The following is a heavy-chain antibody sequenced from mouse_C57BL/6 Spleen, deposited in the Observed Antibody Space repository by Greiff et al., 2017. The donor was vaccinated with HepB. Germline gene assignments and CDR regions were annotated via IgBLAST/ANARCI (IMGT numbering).Heavy chain of an antibody. CDR2: IWSGGST. D-gene: IGHD1-1*01. Sequence: VQLKESGPGLVQPSQSLSITCTVSGFSLTSYGVHWVRQSPGKGLEWLGVIWSGGSTDYNAAFISRLSISKDNSKSQVFFKMNSLQADDTAIYYWARMGDTVVAPRYFDVWGTGTTVTVSS. J-gene: IGHJ1*03. CDR1: GFSLTSYG. V-gene: IGHV2-2*01. CDR3: ARMGDTVVAPRYFDV.